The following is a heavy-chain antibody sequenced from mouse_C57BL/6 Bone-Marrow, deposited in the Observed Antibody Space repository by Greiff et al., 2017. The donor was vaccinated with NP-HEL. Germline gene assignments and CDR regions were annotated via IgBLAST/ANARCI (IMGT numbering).Heavy chain of an antibody. J-gene: IGHJ4*01. CDR3: TTDYYGSSYDAMDY. V-gene: IGHV14-4*01. CDR2: IDPENGDT. CDR1: GFNIKDDY. D-gene: IGHD1-1*01. Sequence: VQLQQSGAELVRPGASVKLSCTASGFNIKDDYMHWVKQRPEQGLEWIGWIDPENGDTEYASKFQGKATITADPSSNTAYLQRSSLTSEDTAVYYCTTDYYGSSYDAMDYWGQGTSVTVSS.